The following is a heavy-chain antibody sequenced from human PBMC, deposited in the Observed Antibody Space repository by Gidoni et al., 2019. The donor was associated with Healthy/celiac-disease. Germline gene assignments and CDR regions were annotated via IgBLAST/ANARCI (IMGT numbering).Heavy chain of an antibody. CDR1: GFTFSRYW. CDR2: IKNDGTTT. V-gene: IGHV3-74*01. Sequence: EVQLVESGGDLVQPGGSLRLSCAASGFTFSRYWMHWVRQAPGKGLVWVSRIKNDGTTTNYADSVKGRFTRARDNAKNTLDLQMNSLRAEDTAIYYCASLAYGSTPDYWGQGTLVTVSS. D-gene: IGHD6-13*01. J-gene: IGHJ4*02. CDR3: ASLAYGSTPDY.